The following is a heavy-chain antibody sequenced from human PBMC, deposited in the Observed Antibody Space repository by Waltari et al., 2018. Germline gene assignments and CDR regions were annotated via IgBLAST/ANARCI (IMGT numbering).Heavy chain of an antibody. D-gene: IGHD2-15*01. CDR3: ARYCSGGSCYSIDAFDI. J-gene: IGHJ3*02. CDR1: GGSISSSNW. V-gene: IGHV4-4*02. Sequence: QVQLQESGPGLVKPSGTLSLTCAGAGGSISSSNWCSWVRLPLGKGLEWIGEIYHSGSTNYNPSLKSRVTISVDKSKNQFSLKLSSVTAADTAVYYCARYCSGGSCYSIDAFDIWGQGTMVTVSS. CDR2: IYHSGST.